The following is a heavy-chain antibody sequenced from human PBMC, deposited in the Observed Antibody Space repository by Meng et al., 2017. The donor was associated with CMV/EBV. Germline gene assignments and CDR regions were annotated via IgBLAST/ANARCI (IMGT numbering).Heavy chain of an antibody. CDR2: INPSGGST. Sequence: ASVKVSCKASGYTFTSYYMHWVRQAPGQGLEWMGIINPSGGSTSYAQKFQGRVTMTRDTSTSTVYMELSSLRSEDMAVYYCAREKANIEDYGDPYYYYGMDVWGQGTTVTVSS. V-gene: IGHV1-46*01. J-gene: IGHJ6*02. CDR1: GYTFTSYY. D-gene: IGHD4-17*01. CDR3: AREKANIEDYGDPYYYYGMDV.